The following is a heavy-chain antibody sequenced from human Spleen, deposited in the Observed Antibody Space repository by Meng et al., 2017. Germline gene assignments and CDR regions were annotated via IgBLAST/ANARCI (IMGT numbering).Heavy chain of an antibody. J-gene: IGHJ5*02. Sequence: VRLVETGGGLIQPGGSLRLSCVASGITVSGNYMTWVRQAPGKGPEWLSIIYTSGTTYYAESVRGRFTVSRDNSKNTLYLQMNSLRVEDTAVYYCARGPLREHAWGQGTLVTVSS. CDR1: GITVSGNY. CDR2: IYTSGTT. V-gene: IGHV3-53*02. D-gene: IGHD1/OR15-1a*01. CDR3: ARGPLREHA.